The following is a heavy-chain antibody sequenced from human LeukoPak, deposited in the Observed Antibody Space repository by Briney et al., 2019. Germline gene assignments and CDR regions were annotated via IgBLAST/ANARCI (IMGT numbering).Heavy chain of an antibody. Sequence: ASVKVSCKVSGYTLTELSMHWVRQAPGKGLEWMGGFDPEDGETIYAQKFQGRVTMTEDTSTDTAYMELSSLRSEDTAVYYCATDLGGATTTGAFDIWGQGTMVTVSS. D-gene: IGHD1-26*01. V-gene: IGHV1-24*01. CDR1: GYTLTELS. J-gene: IGHJ3*02. CDR2: FDPEDGET. CDR3: ATDLGGATTTGAFDI.